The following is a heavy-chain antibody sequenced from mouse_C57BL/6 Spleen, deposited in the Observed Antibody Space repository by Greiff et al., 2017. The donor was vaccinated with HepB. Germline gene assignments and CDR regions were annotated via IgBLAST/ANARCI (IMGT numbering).Heavy chain of an antibody. CDR1: GYTFTSYW. CDR3: ARSDYYGSSYFDY. D-gene: IGHD1-1*01. CDR2: IDPSDSYT. J-gene: IGHJ2*01. Sequence: QVQLKQPGAELVRPGTSVKLSCKASGYTFTSYWMHWVKQRPGQGLEWIGVIDPSDSYTNYNQKFKGKATLTVDTSSSTAYMQLSSLTSEDSAVYYCARSDYYGSSYFDYWGQGTTLTVSS. V-gene: IGHV1-59*01.